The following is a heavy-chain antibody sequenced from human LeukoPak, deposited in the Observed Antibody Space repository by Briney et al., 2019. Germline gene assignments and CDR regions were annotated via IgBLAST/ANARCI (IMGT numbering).Heavy chain of an antibody. V-gene: IGHV1-46*01. J-gene: IGHJ4*02. D-gene: IGHD3-3*01. Sequence: AASVKVSCKASGYTFTSYYMHWVRQAPGQGLEWMGIINPSGGSTSCAQKFQGRVTMTRDTSTSTVYMELSSLRSEDTAVYYCARSRLWSGYYRYYFDYWGQGTLVTVSS. CDR1: GYTFTSYY. CDR2: INPSGGST. CDR3: ARSRLWSGYYRYYFDY.